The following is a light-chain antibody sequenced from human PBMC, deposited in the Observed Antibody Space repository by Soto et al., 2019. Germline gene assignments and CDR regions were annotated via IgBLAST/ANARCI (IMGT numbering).Light chain of an antibody. J-gene: IGLJ3*02. V-gene: IGLV2-14*01. CDR1: SSDVGIYNY. CDR2: EVS. Sequence: QSALPQPASVSGSPGQSITISCTGTSSDVGIYNYVSWYPQQPGKAPKLRLYEVSNGPSGVSNRFSGSKSGNTAYLTISGLQAEDEANYYCSSYTSISTRVFGGGTQLTLL. CDR3: SSYTSISTRV.